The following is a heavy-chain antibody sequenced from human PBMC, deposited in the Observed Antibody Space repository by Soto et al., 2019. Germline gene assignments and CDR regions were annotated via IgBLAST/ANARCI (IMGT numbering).Heavy chain of an antibody. J-gene: IGHJ5*02. CDR2: IYYSGST. CDR3: ARVRGYDILTGYYMVIDNKGFDP. D-gene: IGHD3-9*01. CDR1: GGSISSGDYY. Sequence: PSETLSLTCTVSGGSISSGDYYWSWIRQPPGKGLEWIGYIYYSGSTYYNPSLKSRVTISVDTSKNQFSLKLSSVTAADTAVYYCARVRGYDILTGYYMVIDNKGFDPWGQGTLVTVSS. V-gene: IGHV4-30-4*01.